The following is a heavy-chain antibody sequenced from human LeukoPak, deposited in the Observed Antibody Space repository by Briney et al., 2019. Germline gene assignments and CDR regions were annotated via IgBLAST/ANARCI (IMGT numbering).Heavy chain of an antibody. CDR3: ATFYDILTGAYGMDV. D-gene: IGHD3-9*01. Sequence: GGSLRLSCAASEFTFSNFWMSWVRQAPGKGLEWVANTNTDGSEKYYVDSVKGRFTISRDNSKNTLYLQMNSLRAEDTAVYYCATFYDILTGAYGMDVWGQGTTVTVSS. CDR2: TNTDGSEK. CDR1: EFTFSNFW. J-gene: IGHJ6*02. V-gene: IGHV3-7*03.